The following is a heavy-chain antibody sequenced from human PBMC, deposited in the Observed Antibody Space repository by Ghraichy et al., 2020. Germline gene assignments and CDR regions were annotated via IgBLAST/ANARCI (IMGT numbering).Heavy chain of an antibody. CDR1: GFTFSSYG. V-gene: IGHV3-30*18. CDR2: ISYDGSNK. D-gene: IGHD5-18*01. J-gene: IGHJ4*02. CDR3: AKASGTWDTANPLAT. Sequence: GGSLRLSCAASGFTFSSYGMHWVRQAPGKGLEWVAVISYDGSNKYYADSVKGRFTISRDNSKNTLYLQMNSLRAEDTAVYYCAKASGTWDTANPLATWGQETLVTVSS.